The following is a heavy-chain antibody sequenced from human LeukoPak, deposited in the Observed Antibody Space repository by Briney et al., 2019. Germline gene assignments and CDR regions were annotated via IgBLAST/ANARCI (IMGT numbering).Heavy chain of an antibody. D-gene: IGHD6-19*01. J-gene: IGHJ4*02. CDR1: GFTFSSYE. Sequence: GGSLRLSCAASGFTFSSYEMNWVRQAPGKGLEWVAVILENGSNQYYADSVKGRFTISRDNSKNTLFLQMNSLRGEDTAMYYCARVQGGGYRTADYWGQGTLVTVSS. CDR3: ARVQGGGYRTADY. V-gene: IGHV3-30*04. CDR2: ILENGSNQ.